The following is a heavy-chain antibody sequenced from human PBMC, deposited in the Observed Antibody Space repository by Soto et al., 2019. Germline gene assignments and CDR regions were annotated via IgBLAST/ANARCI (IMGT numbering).Heavy chain of an antibody. CDR3: ARRDTSGFLRYFDN. CDR1: GGTLSSFINYP. J-gene: IGHJ4*02. V-gene: IGHV1-69*06. Sequence: QMQLVQSGAEVKKPGSSVKVSCKASGGTLSSFINYPINWVRQAPGQGLEWMGGIVPNVGTVNYAQKFQGRVTITADKSTGTAYMEVSSLRCEDTALYYCARRDTSGFLRYFDNWGQGTLVTVSS. CDR2: IVPNVGTV. D-gene: IGHD3-3*01.